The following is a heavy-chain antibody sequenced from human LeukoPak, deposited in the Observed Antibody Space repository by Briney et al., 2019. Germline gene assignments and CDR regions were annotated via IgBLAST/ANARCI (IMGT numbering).Heavy chain of an antibody. J-gene: IGHJ5*02. D-gene: IGHD2-21*02. CDR1: TFSFKDSW. CDR3: ARSVTVQSTS. Sequence: PGGSLRLSCVDSTFSFKDSWMHWVRQAPGKGLVWVARIDVEGGTTYTDSVRGRFTVSRDNAKNTVYLQMDSLRVDDTAVYYCARSVTVQSTSWGQGTLVTVSA. V-gene: IGHV3-74*01. CDR2: IDVEGGT.